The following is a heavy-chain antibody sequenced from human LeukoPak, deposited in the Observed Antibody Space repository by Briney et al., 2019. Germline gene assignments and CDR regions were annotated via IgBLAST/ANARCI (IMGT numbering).Heavy chain of an antibody. V-gene: IGHV1-18*01. Sequence: AASVKVPCQASGYTFATYDVRWVRPAPGHGLEWMGWISANSGKTDYAQKFQGRVTMTTDTSTTTAYMELRSLRPDDTALYFCAKVAGDRMDHWGQGTLLTVSS. D-gene: IGHD6-13*01. CDR2: ISANSGKT. CDR1: GYTFATYD. CDR3: AKVAGDRMDH. J-gene: IGHJ4*02.